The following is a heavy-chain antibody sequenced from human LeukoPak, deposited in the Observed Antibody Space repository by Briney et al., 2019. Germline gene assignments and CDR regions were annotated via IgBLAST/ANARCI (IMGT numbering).Heavy chain of an antibody. CDR1: GGSISSYY. CDR3: ARDTRGSSWSYYFDY. D-gene: IGHD6-13*01. V-gene: IGHV4-59*01. J-gene: IGHJ4*02. CDR2: IYYSGST. Sequence: SETLSLTCTVSGGSISSYYWSWIRQPPGKGLEWIGYIYYSGSTNYNPSLRSRVTISVDTSKNQFSLKLSSVTAADTAVYYCARDTRGSSWSYYFDYWGQGTLVTVSS.